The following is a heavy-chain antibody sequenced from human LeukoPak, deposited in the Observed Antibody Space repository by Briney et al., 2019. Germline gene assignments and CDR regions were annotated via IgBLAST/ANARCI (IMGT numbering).Heavy chain of an antibody. J-gene: IGHJ6*02. V-gene: IGHV3-23*01. CDR2: ISGSGGST. CDR3: ARDMGYCSGGTCYSDSYGMDV. Sequence: GGSLRLSCAASGFTFSSYAMSWVRQAPGKGLEWVSAISGSGGSTYYADSVKGRFTISRDNSKNTLYLQMNSLRAEDTAVYYCARDMGYCSGGTCYSDSYGMDVWGQGTTVTVSS. CDR1: GFTFSSYA. D-gene: IGHD2-15*01.